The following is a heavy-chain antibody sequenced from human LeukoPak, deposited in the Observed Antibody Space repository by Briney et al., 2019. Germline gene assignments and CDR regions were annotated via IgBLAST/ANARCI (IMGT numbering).Heavy chain of an antibody. V-gene: IGHV4-59*01. J-gene: IGHJ5*02. CDR1: GFTFDDYA. D-gene: IGHD5-18*01. CDR2: IYYSGST. Sequence: WGSLRLSCAASGFTFDDYAMHWVRQPPGKGLEWIGYIYYSGSTNYNPSLKSRVTISVDTSKNQFSLKLSSVTAADTAVYYCAREGITGYSYGRFDPWGQGTLVTVSS. CDR3: AREGITGYSYGRFDP.